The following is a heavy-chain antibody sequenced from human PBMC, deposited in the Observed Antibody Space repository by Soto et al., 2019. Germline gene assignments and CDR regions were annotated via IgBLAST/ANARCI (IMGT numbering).Heavy chain of an antibody. Sequence: QAQLVQSGAEVKKPGASVKVSCEASGYTFTSYYMHWVRQAPGQGLEWMGWINPNSGDTKYAQKFRGRLTMTRDTSITTAYMEVKMLTSDDTAVYYCARQLAYCGGDCFTEPVDYWGQGTLGTVSS. J-gene: IGHJ4*02. V-gene: IGHV1-2*02. CDR1: GYTFTSYY. D-gene: IGHD2-21*02. CDR3: ARQLAYCGGDCFTEPVDY. CDR2: INPNSGDT.